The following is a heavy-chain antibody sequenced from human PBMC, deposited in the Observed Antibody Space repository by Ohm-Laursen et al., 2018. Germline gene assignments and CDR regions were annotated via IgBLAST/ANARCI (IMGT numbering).Heavy chain of an antibody. D-gene: IGHD5-18*01. CDR3: ARDRVASEWIQLSGVMDV. CDR1: GFTFSDYY. V-gene: IGHV3-11*01. J-gene: IGHJ6*02. Sequence: GSLRLSCSASGFTFSDYYMSWIRQAPGKGLEWVSYISSSGSTIYYADSVKGRFTISRDNAKNSLYPQMNSLRAEDTAVYYCARDRVASEWIQLSGVMDVWGQGTTVTVSS. CDR2: ISSSGSTI.